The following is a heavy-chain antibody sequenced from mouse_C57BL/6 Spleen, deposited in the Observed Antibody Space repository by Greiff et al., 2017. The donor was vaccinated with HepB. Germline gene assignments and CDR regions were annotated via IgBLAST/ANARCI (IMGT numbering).Heavy chain of an antibody. Sequence: QVQLQQPGAELVKPGASVKMSCKASGYTFTSYWITWVKQRPGQGLEWIGDIYPGSGSTNYNEKFKSKATLTVDTSSSTAYMQLSSLTSEDSAVYYCARCITTENYYAMDDWGQGTSVTVSS. CDR3: ARCITTENYYAMDD. V-gene: IGHV1-55*01. J-gene: IGHJ4*01. CDR1: GYTFTSYW. D-gene: IGHD1-2*01. CDR2: IYPGSGST.